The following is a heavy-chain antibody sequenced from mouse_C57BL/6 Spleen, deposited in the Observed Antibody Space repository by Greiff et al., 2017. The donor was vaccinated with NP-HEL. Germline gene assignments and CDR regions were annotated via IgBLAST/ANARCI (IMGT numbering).Heavy chain of an antibody. D-gene: IGHD2-14*01. J-gene: IGHJ2*01. CDR1: GYSITSGYY. V-gene: IGHV3-6*01. CDR2: ISYDGSN. CDR3: ARGGGTFDY. Sequence: EVQLVESGPGLVKPSQSLSLTCSVTGYSITSGYYWNWIRQFPGNKQEWMGYISYDGSNNYNPSLKNRISITRDTSKNQFFLKLNSVTTEDTATYYCARGGGTFDYWGQGTTLTVSS.